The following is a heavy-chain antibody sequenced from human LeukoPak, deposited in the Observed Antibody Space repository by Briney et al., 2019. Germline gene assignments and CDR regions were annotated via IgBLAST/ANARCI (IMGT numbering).Heavy chain of an antibody. D-gene: IGHD3-10*01. J-gene: IGHJ5*01. V-gene: IGHV3-11*01. Sequence: GGSLRLSCAVSGFSFGGYYMSWIRQAPGKGLGLISYISTSDSTLSYADSVKGGFPISMANAENSLYLHMNSLRAEHTAMINFAGGYGSGSFSASGQRTLVTASS. CDR2: ISTSDSTL. CDR1: GFSFGGYY. CDR3: AGGYGSGSFSA.